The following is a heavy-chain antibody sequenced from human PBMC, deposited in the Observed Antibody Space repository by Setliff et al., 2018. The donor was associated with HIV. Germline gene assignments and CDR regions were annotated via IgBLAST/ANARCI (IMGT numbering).Heavy chain of an antibody. V-gene: IGHV3-49*04. CDR1: GFTFGDYA. J-gene: IGHJ5*02. CDR3: ARDNGRYFDRGWFDP. D-gene: IGHD3-9*01. Sequence: GESLRLSCTASGFTFGDYAMSWVRQAPGKGLEWVGFIRSKAYGGTTEYAASVKGRFTISRDNAENSLYLQMNSLRAEDTAVYYCARDNGRYFDRGWFDPWGQGALVTVSS. CDR2: IRSKAYGGTT.